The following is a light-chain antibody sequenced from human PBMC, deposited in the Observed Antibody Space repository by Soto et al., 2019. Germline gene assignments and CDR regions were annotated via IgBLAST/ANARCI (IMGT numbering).Light chain of an antibody. CDR1: TIGSKS. J-gene: IGLJ3*02. CDR3: QVWDISSGHVV. CDR2: YDS. V-gene: IGLV3-21*01. Sequence: SYELTQPPSVSVAPGKTASVACGGSTIGSKSVHWYQKKSGQAPVLVMYYDSDRPSGIPERFSGSNSGNTATLTISRVEAVDEADYYCQVWDISSGHVVFGGGTKLTVL.